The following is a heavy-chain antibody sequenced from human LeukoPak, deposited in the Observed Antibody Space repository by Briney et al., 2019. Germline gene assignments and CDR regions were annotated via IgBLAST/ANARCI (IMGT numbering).Heavy chain of an antibody. D-gene: IGHD2-2*02. Sequence: GSLRLSCGGSGYSFSEYAMHWVRKAPGKGLEWVTLISYDGSNKYYADSVRGRFTVSRDNSKNTLYLQINSLRAEDTAVYYCVRDAYPHRTYVDCYTGYFDHSGQGTLVTVSS. CDR1: GYSFSEYA. J-gene: IGHJ4*02. CDR3: VRDAYPHRTYVDCYTGYFDH. CDR2: ISYDGSNK. V-gene: IGHV3-30*04.